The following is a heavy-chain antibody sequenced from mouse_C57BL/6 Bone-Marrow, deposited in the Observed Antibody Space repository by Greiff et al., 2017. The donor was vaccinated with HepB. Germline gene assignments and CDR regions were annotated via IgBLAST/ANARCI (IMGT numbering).Heavy chain of an antibody. CDR3: ARVPIYYGNYPDC. Sequence: EVMLVESGGGLVKPGGSLKLSCAASGFTFSSYAMSWVRQTPEKRLEWVATISDGGSYTYYPDNVKGRFTISRDNAKNNLYLQMSHLKSEDTAMYYCARVPIYYGNYPDCWGQGTTLTVSS. J-gene: IGHJ2*01. V-gene: IGHV5-4*03. CDR2: ISDGGSYT. CDR1: GFTFSSYA. D-gene: IGHD2-1*01.